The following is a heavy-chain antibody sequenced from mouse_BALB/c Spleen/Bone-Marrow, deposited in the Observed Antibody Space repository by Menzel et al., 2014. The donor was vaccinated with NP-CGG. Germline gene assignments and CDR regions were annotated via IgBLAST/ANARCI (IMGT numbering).Heavy chain of an antibody. CDR2: IDPANGNT. Sequence: VHLQQPGAELVKPGASVKLSCTASGFNIKDTYMHWVKPRPEQGLEWIGRIDPANGNTKYDPKFQGKATITADTSSNTAYLQLSSPTSEDTAVYYCASYYYGSSLFAYWGQGTLVTVSA. J-gene: IGHJ3*01. V-gene: IGHV14-3*02. CDR1: GFNIKDTY. D-gene: IGHD1-1*01. CDR3: ASYYYGSSLFAY.